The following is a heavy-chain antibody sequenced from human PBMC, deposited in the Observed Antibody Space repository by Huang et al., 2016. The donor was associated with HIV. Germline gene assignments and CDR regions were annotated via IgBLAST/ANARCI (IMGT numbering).Heavy chain of an antibody. CDR2: IYTSGTT. CDR1: GGSISSGNYY. J-gene: IGHJ3*02. D-gene: IGHD3-9*01. V-gene: IGHV4-61*09. Sequence: QVQLQESGPGLVKPSQTLSLTCSVSGGSISSGNYYWSWIRQPAGKGLEWFGHIYTSGTTIYNSSLKSRVTISVATSKNQFSLKVSSVTAADTAVYYCARLTGYSTFDIWGHGTVVTVSS. CDR3: ARLTGYSTFDI.